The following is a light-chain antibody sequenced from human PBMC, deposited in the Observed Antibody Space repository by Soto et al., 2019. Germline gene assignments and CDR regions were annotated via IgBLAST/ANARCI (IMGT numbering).Light chain of an antibody. V-gene: IGKV3-20*01. Sequence: TVACGSSQSVTSNYLAWYQQKPGQAPRLLIFGASIRVTGIPDRFIGSGPGTAFTLTLSSLEPEESALHNCERYVSAPTTFAQGTKVDIK. CDR2: GAS. CDR3: ERYVSAPTT. J-gene: IGKJ1*01. CDR1: QSVTSNY.